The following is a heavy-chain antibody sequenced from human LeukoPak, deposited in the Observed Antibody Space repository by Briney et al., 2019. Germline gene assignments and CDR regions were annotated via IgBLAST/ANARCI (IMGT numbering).Heavy chain of an antibody. Sequence: GRSLRLSCAASGFTFDDYAMHWVRQAPGKGLEWVSGISWNSGSIGYADSVKGRFTISRDNAKNSLYLQMNSLRAEDMALYHCAKGANYYDSSGYPYFDYWGQGTLVTVSS. CDR1: GFTFDDYA. D-gene: IGHD3-22*01. V-gene: IGHV3-9*03. CDR2: ISWNSGSI. CDR3: AKGANYYDSSGYPYFDY. J-gene: IGHJ4*02.